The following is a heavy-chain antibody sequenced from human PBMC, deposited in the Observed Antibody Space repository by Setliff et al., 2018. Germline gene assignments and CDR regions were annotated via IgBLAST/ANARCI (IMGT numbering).Heavy chain of an antibody. CDR2: IRTKAHGGTT. J-gene: IGHJ4*02. V-gene: IGHV3-49*04. CDR1: GFIFGDCA. D-gene: IGHD2-21*01. CDR3: ATEKFPGDWGDY. Sequence: GGSLRLSCTVSGFIFGDCALTWVRQAPGRGLEWVGFIRTKAHGGTTEYAASVKGRISISRDDSKSIAYLQLDSLKTDDTAVYYCATEKFPGDWGDYWGQGRLVTVSS.